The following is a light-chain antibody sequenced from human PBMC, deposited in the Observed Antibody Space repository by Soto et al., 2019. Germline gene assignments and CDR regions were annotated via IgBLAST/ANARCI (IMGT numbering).Light chain of an antibody. J-gene: IGKJ1*01. CDR2: WAS. CDR1: QRVFYSSKNKNY. Sequence: DIVMTQSPDSLAVSLGERATINCKSSQRVFYSSKNKNYLAWYQQTPGQAPKLLIYWASTRESGVPDRFSGSGSATAFTLTISSLQAEDAAVDYCQQYYRSSWTFGQGTKVEIK. CDR3: QQYYRSSWT. V-gene: IGKV4-1*01.